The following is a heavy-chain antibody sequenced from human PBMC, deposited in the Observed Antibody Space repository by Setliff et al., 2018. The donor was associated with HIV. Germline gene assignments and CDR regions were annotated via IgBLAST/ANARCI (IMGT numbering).Heavy chain of an antibody. D-gene: IGHD1-26*01. CDR3: VRDYMWAFDY. V-gene: IGHV3-23*01. Sequence: PGGSLRLSCAASGFTFSTYAMSWVRQAPGKGLEWVSAISGSGGSTYYADSVKGRFSISRDNSKNTLYLQMNNLRAEDTAVYYCVRDYMWAFDYWGQGTLVTVSS. CDR2: ISGSGGST. J-gene: IGHJ4*02. CDR1: GFTFSTYA.